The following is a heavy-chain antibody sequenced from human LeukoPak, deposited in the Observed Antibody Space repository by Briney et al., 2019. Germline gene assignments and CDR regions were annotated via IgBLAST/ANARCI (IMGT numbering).Heavy chain of an antibody. D-gene: IGHD5-18*01. CDR1: GGSISSGGYY. CDR3: ARDRGYSYGSYFDY. J-gene: IGHJ4*02. V-gene: IGHV4-31*03. CDR2: IYYSGST. Sequence: SETLSLTCTVSGGSISSGGYYWSWIRQHPGKGLEWIGYIYYSGSTYYNPSLKSRVTISVDTSKNQFSLKLSSVTAADTAVFYCARDRGYSYGSYFDYWGQGTLVTVSS.